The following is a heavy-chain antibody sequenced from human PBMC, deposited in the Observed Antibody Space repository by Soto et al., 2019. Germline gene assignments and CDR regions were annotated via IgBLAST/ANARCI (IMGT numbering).Heavy chain of an antibody. CDR3: AKERDGYNYGTFDI. D-gene: IGHD5-12*01. J-gene: IGHJ3*02. V-gene: IGHV3-21*01. Sequence: GGSLRLSCAASGFTFSSYSMNWVRQAPGKGLEWVSSISSSSSYIYYADSVKGRFTISRDNAKNSLYLQMNGLRAEDTAVYYCAKERDGYNYGTFDIWGQGTMVTVSS. CDR1: GFTFSSYS. CDR2: ISSSSSYI.